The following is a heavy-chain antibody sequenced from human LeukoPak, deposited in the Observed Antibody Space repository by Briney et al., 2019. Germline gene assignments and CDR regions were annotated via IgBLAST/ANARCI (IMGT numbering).Heavy chain of an antibody. Sequence: PGGSLRLSCAASGFTFSSYAMHWVRQAPGKGLEWVTVIWYDGSNEYYADSVKGRFTISRDNSKNTLYLQMNSLRAEDTAVYYCAKEKVRVITFGGVIVKGPDFEYWGQGTLVTVSS. D-gene: IGHD3-16*02. CDR1: GFTFSSYA. V-gene: IGHV3-33*06. CDR2: IWYDGSNE. J-gene: IGHJ4*02. CDR3: AKEKVRVITFGGVIVKGPDFEY.